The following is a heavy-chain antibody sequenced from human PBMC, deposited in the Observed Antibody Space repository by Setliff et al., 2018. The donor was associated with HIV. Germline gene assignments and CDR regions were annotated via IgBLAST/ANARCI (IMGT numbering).Heavy chain of an antibody. CDR3: VKERWGPPVQF. CDR1: GFSISTYA. V-gene: IGHV3-48*02. J-gene: IGHJ4*02. Sequence: GGSLRLSCAASGFSISTYAMNWIRQSPGKGLEWVAYISRDSNNIYYADFVKGRFTISRDSARNSLFLQMSSLTDDDTALYYCVKERWGPPVQFWGQGTQVTVS. CDR2: ISRDSNNI. D-gene: IGHD4-4*01.